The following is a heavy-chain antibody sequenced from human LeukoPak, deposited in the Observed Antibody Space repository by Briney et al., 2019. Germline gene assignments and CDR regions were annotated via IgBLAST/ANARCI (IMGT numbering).Heavy chain of an antibody. J-gene: IGHJ4*02. D-gene: IGHD1-26*01. CDR3: ARESVGATPNYFDY. Sequence: ASVKVSCKASGYTFTSYDINWVRQATGQGLEWMGWMNPNSGNTGYAQKFQGRVTMTRDTSISTAYMELSRLRSDDTAVYYCARESVGATPNYFDYWGQGTLVTVSS. V-gene: IGHV1-8*01. CDR1: GYTFTSYD. CDR2: MNPNSGNT.